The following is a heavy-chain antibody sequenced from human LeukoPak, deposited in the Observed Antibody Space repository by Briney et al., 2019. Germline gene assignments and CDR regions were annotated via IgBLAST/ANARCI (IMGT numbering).Heavy chain of an antibody. CDR3: ARDTPYSSSPYAFDI. CDR2: IYTSGST. D-gene: IGHD6-6*01. J-gene: IGHJ3*02. CDR1: GGSISSYY. Sequence: PSETLSLTCTVSGGSISSYYWSWIRQPAGKGMEWIGRIYTSGSTNYNPSLKTRVTMSVDTSKNQFSLKLSSVTAADTAVYYCARDTPYSSSPYAFDIWGQGTMVTVSS. V-gene: IGHV4-4*07.